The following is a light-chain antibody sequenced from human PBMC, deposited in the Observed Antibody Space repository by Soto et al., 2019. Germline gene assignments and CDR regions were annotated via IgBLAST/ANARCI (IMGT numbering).Light chain of an antibody. Sequence: EIVLTQSPATLSLSPGERVSLSCGASQWFSGRNLAWYQQKPGQPPRLLIYSSFVRASGVPDRFRGSGSGTDFTLTITRLEPEDFAVYYCQQYGTWITFGQGTRLE. CDR3: QQYGTWIT. CDR2: SSF. V-gene: IGKV3-20*01. CDR1: QWFSGRN. J-gene: IGKJ5*01.